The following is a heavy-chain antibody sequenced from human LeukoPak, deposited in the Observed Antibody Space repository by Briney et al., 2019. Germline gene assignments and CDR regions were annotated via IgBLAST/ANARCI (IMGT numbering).Heavy chain of an antibody. CDR3: ARERVYTTVVTAYDY. J-gene: IGHJ4*02. V-gene: IGHV1-46*01. CDR2: INPSGGST. Sequence: ASVKVSCKASGYTFTSYYMHWVRQAPGQGLEWMGIINPSGGSTSYAQKFQGRVTMTRDVSTSTVYMELSSLRSEDTAVYYCARERVYTTVVTAYDYWGQGTLVTVSS. CDR1: GYTFTSYY. D-gene: IGHD4-23*01.